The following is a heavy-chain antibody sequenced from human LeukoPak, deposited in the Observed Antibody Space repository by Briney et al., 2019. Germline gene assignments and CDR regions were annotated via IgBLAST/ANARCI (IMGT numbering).Heavy chain of an antibody. Sequence: PSETLSLTCTVSRGSVSSSTYYWSWVRQPPGKGLEWIASIYFTGGTYYNPSLKSRVTISLDMSKNEYFLTLTSVTAADTAEYFCTAEKSGSPQYWGQGTQVSVSS. CDR3: TAEKSGSPQY. CDR2: IYFTGGT. D-gene: IGHD1-26*01. CDR1: RGSVSSSTYY. J-gene: IGHJ4*02. V-gene: IGHV4-39*07.